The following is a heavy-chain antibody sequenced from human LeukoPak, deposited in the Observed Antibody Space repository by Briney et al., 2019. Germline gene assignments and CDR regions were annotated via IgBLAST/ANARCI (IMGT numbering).Heavy chain of an antibody. CDR2: IYHSGRT. CDR1: GYSISSGYY. V-gene: IGHV4-38-2*02. Sequence: SETLSLTCTVSGYSISSGYYWGWIRQPPGQGLEWIGSIYHSGRTFYNPSLKSRVTISVDTSKNQFSLKLSSVTAADTAVYYCARVVVPAAMSPYYYYYYMDVWGKGTTVTVSS. J-gene: IGHJ6*03. CDR3: ARVVVPAAMSPYYYYYYMDV. D-gene: IGHD2-2*01.